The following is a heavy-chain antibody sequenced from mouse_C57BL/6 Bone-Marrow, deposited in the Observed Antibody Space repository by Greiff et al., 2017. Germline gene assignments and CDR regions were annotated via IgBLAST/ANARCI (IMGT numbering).Heavy chain of an antibody. Sequence: EVQLVESGGDLVKPGGSLKLSCAASGFTFSSYGMSWVRQTPDQRLEWVATISSGGSYTYYPDSVNGRFTFTRDKANNTLYLQMSSLKSKDTAMDYCARQGYYSNSYAMDYWGQGTAVTVSS. V-gene: IGHV5-6*01. J-gene: IGHJ4*01. CDR1: GFTFSSYG. CDR2: ISSGGSYT. CDR3: ARQGYYSNSYAMDY. D-gene: IGHD2-5*01.